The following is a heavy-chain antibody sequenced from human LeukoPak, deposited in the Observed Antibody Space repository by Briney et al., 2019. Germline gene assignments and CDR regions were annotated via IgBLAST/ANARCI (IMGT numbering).Heavy chain of an antibody. Sequence: PSETLSLTCTVSGGSISSYYWSWIRQPPGKGLEWIGCFYYSGNTHSNPSLKSRVTISVDTSKNQFSPKLMSVTAADTAVYYCATVRPENSGSYYWDYWGQGTLVTVSS. CDR3: ATVRPENSGSYYWDY. J-gene: IGHJ4*02. V-gene: IGHV4-59*08. D-gene: IGHD1-26*01. CDR1: GGSISSYY. CDR2: FYYSGNT.